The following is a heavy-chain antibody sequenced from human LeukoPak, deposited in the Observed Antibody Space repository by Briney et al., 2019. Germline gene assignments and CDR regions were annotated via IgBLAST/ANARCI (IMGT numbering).Heavy chain of an antibody. V-gene: IGHV3-48*04. Sequence: GGSLRLSCAAPGFTFSSYSMNWVRQAPGKGLEWVSYISSSSSTIYYADSVKGRFTISRDNAKNSLYLQMNSLRAEDTAVYYCARDKGGVGAVYWGQGTLVTVSS. CDR1: GFTFSSYS. CDR2: ISSSSSTI. CDR3: ARDKGGVGAVY. D-gene: IGHD1-26*01. J-gene: IGHJ4*02.